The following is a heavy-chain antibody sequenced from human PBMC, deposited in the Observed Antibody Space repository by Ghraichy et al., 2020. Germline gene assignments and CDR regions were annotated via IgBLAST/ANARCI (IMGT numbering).Heavy chain of an antibody. J-gene: IGHJ6*03. CDR3: VRGDCISGRCTNDFYYMDV. CDR2: MYHNGNT. V-gene: IGHV4-38-2*02. CDR1: GYSISSGYY. Sequence: SETLSLTCTVSGYSISSGYYWGWIRQPPGKGLEWIGSMYHNGNTYYSPSLKSRVTISVDTSRNQLSLMLTSVTAADTAVYYCVRGDCISGRCTNDFYYMDVWGKGTTVTVSS. D-gene: IGHD2-15*01.